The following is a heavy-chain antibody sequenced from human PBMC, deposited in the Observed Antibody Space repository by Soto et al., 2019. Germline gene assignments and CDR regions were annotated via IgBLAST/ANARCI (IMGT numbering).Heavy chain of an antibody. CDR2: IYYSGST. V-gene: IGHV4-61*01. Sequence: QVQLPESGPGLVKPAETLSLTCTVSGGSVSSGSYYWSWIRQPPGKGLEWIGYIYYSGSTNYTPSLNRRVNISVDTSKNQFSLKLSSVTAADTAVYYCALTERGSLYYYSGMDVWGQGTTVTVAS. CDR3: ALTERGSLYYYSGMDV. J-gene: IGHJ6*02. CDR1: GGSVSSGSYY. D-gene: IGHD1-26*01.